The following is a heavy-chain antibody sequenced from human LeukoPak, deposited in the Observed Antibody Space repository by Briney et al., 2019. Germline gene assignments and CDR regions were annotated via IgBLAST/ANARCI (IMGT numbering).Heavy chain of an antibody. CDR1: GYSFTSYW. D-gene: IGHD1-26*01. V-gene: IGHV5-51*01. CDR3: ASSLSGSYYVFDY. CDR2: IYPGDSDT. J-gene: IGHJ4*02. Sequence: GESLKISCKGSGYSFTSYWIGWVRQMPGKGLEWMAIIYPGDSDTRYSPSFQGQVTISADKSISTAYLQWSSLKASDTAMYYCASSLSGSYYVFDYWGQGTLVTVSS.